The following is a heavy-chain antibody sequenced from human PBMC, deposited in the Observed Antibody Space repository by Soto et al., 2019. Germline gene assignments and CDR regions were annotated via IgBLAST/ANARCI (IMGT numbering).Heavy chain of an antibody. Sequence: SETLSLTCTVSGGSISPYYWSWIRQSPEKGLEWIGYISYSGNPYYSPSLKSRVIMSLDTSKNQITLKVASATAADTAVYFCARGVGSSPPRYWGQGTLVTVSS. CDR2: ISYSGNP. J-gene: IGHJ4*02. CDR3: ARGVGSSPPRY. V-gene: IGHV4-59*01. CDR1: GGSISPYY. D-gene: IGHD1-26*01.